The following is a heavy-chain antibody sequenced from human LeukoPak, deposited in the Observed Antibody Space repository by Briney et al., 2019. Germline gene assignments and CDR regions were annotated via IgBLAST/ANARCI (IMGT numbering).Heavy chain of an antibody. CDR2: INHSGST. D-gene: IGHD3-10*01. CDR3: AREGEYYGSGSYCDY. Sequence: KTGGSLRLSCAASGFTLSSYEMNWIRQPPGKGLEWLGEINHSGSTNYNPSLKSRVTISVDTSKNQFSLRLTSVTAADTAVYYCAREGEYYGSGSYCDYWGQGTLVTVSS. CDR1: GFTLSSYE. V-gene: IGHV4-34*01. J-gene: IGHJ4*02.